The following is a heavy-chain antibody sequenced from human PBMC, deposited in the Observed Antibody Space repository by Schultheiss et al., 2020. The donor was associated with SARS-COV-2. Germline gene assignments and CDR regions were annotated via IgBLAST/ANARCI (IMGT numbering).Heavy chain of an antibody. CDR3: ARLGAAAVGFQH. Sequence: GSLRLSCAVYGGSFSGYYWGWIRQPPGKGLEWIGSIYYSGSTYYNPSLKSRVTISVDTSKNQFSLKLSSVTAADTAVYYCARLGAAAVGFQHWGQGTLVTVSS. V-gene: IGHV4-34*01. J-gene: IGHJ1*01. D-gene: IGHD6-13*01. CDR2: IYYSGST. CDR1: GGSFSGYY.